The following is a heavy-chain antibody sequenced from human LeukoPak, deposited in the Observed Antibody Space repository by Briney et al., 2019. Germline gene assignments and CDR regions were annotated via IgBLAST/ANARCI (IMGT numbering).Heavy chain of an antibody. D-gene: IGHD5-18*01. J-gene: IGHJ4*02. Sequence: GGSLRLSCAACGFTFSTYEMNWVRQAPGKGLEWVSYISSSGSTIYYADSVKGRFTISRDNAKNSLYLQMNSLRAEDTAVYYCARRWLHFDCWGQGTLVTVSS. CDR2: ISSSGSTI. V-gene: IGHV3-48*03. CDR1: GFTFSTYE. CDR3: ARRWLHFDC.